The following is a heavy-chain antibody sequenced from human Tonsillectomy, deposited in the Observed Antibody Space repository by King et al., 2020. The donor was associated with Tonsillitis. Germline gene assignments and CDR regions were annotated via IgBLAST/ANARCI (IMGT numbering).Heavy chain of an antibody. D-gene: IGHD3-10*01. CDR1: GSISGSY. J-gene: IGHJ2*01. V-gene: IGHV4-59*08. CDR3: ARLDYYGSGSYWYLDL. Sequence: VQLQESGPGLVKPSETLSLTCTVSGSISGSYWSWIRQPPGKGLEWIGYIYYSGTTNYNPSLRSRVTISVDTSKNQFSLKLSSVTAADTAVYYCARLDYYGSGSYWYLDLWGRGTLVTVSS. CDR2: IYYSGTT.